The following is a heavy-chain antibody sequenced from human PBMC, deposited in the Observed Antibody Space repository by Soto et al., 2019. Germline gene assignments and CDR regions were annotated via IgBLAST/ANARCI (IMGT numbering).Heavy chain of an antibody. CDR1: GFTFSSYA. CDR3: AGTEIVVVPAAIRDYYGMDV. V-gene: IGHV3-30*09. J-gene: IGHJ6*02. Sequence: PGGSLRLSCAASGFTFSSYAMHWVRQAPGKGLEWVAVISYDGSNKYYADSVKGRFAISGDNSKNTLYLQMNSLRAEDTAVYYCAGTEIVVVPAAIRDYYGMDVWGQGTTVTVSS. CDR2: ISYDGSNK. D-gene: IGHD2-2*01.